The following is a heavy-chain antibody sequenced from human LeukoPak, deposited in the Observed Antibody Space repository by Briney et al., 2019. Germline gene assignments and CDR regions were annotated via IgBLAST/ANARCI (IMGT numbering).Heavy chain of an antibody. CDR3: ARVPATRQKYYYGSGSYPLDY. CDR2: IIPIFGTA. Sequence: ASVKVSCKASGGTFSSYAISWVRQAPGQGLEWMGGIIPIFGTANYAQKFQGRVTMTRDTSTSTVYMELSSLRSEDTAVYYCARVPATRQKYYYGSGSYPLDYWGQGTLVTVSS. CDR1: GGTFSSYA. D-gene: IGHD3-10*01. J-gene: IGHJ4*02. V-gene: IGHV1-69*05.